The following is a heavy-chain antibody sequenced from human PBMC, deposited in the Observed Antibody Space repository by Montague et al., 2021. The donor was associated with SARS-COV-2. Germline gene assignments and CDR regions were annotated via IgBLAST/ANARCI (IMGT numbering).Heavy chain of an antibody. V-gene: IGHV4-61*09. J-gene: IGHJ6*02. CDR1: GGSISSGSYY. CDR3: ASVGVGTRVRGVVAAYYYYGMDV. D-gene: IGHD3-10*01. Sequence: TLSLTCTVSGGSISSGSYYWSWLRPPAGKGLEWIGHINTSGSTNYNLSLKSRVTISVYTSKNQFSLRLSSVTAADTAVYYCASVGVGTRVRGVVAAYYYYGMDVWGQGTTVTVSS. CDR2: INTSGST.